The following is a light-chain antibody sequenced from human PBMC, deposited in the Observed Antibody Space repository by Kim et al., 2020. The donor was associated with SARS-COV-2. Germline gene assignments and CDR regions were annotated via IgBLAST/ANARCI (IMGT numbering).Light chain of an antibody. J-gene: IGKJ4*01. CDR2: GAS. CDR1: QRISTY. CDR3: QHSNSAPFT. Sequence: DIQMTQSPSFLSASIGDRVTITCRASQRISTYLNWYQQKPGSGPNLLIFGASNLQSGAPSRFSGSGSGTDFTLTISSLQPEDYATYYCQHSNSAPFTFGGGTKVDIK. V-gene: IGKV1-39*01.